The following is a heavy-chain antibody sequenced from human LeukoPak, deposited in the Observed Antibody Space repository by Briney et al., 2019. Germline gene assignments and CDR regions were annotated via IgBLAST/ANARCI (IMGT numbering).Heavy chain of an antibody. CDR1: GGSISSYY. CDR2: IYTSGST. J-gene: IGHJ5*02. Sequence: SETLSLTCTVSGGSISSYYWSWIRQPAGKGLEWIGRIYTSGSTNYNPSLKSRVTMSVDTSKNQFPLKLSSVTAADTAVYYCAREVVVVVPAATVWFDPWGQGTLVTVSS. D-gene: IGHD2-2*01. V-gene: IGHV4-4*07. CDR3: AREVVVVVPAATVWFDP.